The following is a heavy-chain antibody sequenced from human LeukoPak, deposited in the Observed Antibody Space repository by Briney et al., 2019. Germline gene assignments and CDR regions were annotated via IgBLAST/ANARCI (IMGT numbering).Heavy chain of an antibody. J-gene: IGHJ4*02. D-gene: IGHD5-12*01. CDR3: ARSPTTDYFDY. CDR2: IYYSGST. V-gene: IGHV4-59*01. CDR1: GGSISSYY. Sequence: PSETLSLTCTVSGGSISSYYWSWIRQPPGKGLEWIGYIYYSGSTNYNPSLKSRVTILVDTSKNQFSLKLSSVTAADTAVYYCARSPTTDYFDYWGQGTLVTVPS.